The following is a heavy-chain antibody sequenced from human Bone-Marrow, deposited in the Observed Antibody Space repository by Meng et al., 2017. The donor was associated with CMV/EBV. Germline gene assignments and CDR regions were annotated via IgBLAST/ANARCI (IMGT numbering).Heavy chain of an antibody. CDR2: IYSGGST. V-gene: IGHV3-53*01. CDR1: GFTVSSNY. D-gene: IGHD1-26*01. J-gene: IGHJ4*02. Sequence: GESLKISCAASGFTVSSNYMSWVRQAPGKGLEWVSVIYSGGSTYYADSVKGRFTIPRDNSKNTLYLQMNSLRAEDTAVYYFARGGTKWEPSPFDYWGQGTLVTVSS. CDR3: ARGGTKWEPSPFDY.